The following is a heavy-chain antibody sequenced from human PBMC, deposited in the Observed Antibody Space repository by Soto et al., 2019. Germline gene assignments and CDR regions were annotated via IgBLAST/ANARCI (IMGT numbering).Heavy chain of an antibody. CDR2: IYYSGST. CDR1: GGSISSGGYY. V-gene: IGHV4-31*02. D-gene: IGHD5-12*01. Sequence: PSETLSLTCTVSGGSISSGGYYWSWIRQHPGKGLEWIGYIYYSGSTYYNPSLKSRVTISVDTSKNQFSLKLSSVTAADTAVYYCARGRRLPSDIVATINDYWGQGTLVTVSS. CDR3: ARGRRLPSDIVATINDY. J-gene: IGHJ4*02.